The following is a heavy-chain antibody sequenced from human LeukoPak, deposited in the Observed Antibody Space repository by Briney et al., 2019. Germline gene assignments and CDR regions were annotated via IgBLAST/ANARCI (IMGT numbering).Heavy chain of an antibody. Sequence: SETLSLTCTVSGGSISSYYWSWIRQPPGKGLEWIGYIYYSGSTNYNPSLKRRVTISVDTSKNRFSLKLSSVTAADTAVYYCARLDSRITIFGVVPPDVWGKGTTVTVSS. CDR3: ARLDSRITIFGVVPPDV. CDR2: IYYSGST. V-gene: IGHV4-59*01. CDR1: GGSISSYY. D-gene: IGHD3-3*01. J-gene: IGHJ6*04.